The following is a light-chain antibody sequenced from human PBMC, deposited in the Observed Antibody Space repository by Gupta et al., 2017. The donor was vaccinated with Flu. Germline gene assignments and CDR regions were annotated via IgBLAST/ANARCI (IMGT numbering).Light chain of an antibody. V-gene: IGLV2-11*01. Sequence: SVTISCTGTSSDVGAYNFVSWYQQHPGKAPKLLIYDVSEWPSGVPDRFSGSKPGNTASLTISGLQAEDEADYFCCSYAGSFSVIFGGGTKLTVL. J-gene: IGLJ2*01. CDR1: SSDVGAYNF. CDR3: CSYAGSFSVI. CDR2: DVS.